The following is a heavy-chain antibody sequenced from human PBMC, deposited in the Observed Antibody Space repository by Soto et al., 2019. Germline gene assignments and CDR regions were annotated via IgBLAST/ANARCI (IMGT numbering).Heavy chain of an antibody. D-gene: IGHD1-26*01. CDR2: IYYSGTT. J-gene: IGHJ6*02. CDR3: ARVLHYGMDV. Sequence: SETLSLTCTVSGGSISSGDYYWSWIRQPPGKGLDWIAYIYYSGTTNYNPSLESRVTISLDTSKNQFSLKLTSVTAADTAVYHCARVLHYGMDVWGQGTTVTVSS. V-gene: IGHV4-61*08. CDR1: GGSISSGDYY.